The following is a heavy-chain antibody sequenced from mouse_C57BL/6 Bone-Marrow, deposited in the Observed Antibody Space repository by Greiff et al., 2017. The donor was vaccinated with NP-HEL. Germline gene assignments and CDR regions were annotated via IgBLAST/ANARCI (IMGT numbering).Heavy chain of an antibody. Sequence: EVMLVESGGGLVQPGGSLSLSCAASGFTFTDYYMSWVRQPPGKALEWVGFIRNKANGYTIEYSASVKGRFTIYRDNSQSILYLQMNALRAEDSATYYCARSIYYDYADDPFYGMDYWGQGTSVTVSS. CDR2: IRNKANGYTI. J-gene: IGHJ4*01. CDR1: GFTFTDYY. V-gene: IGHV7-3*01. CDR3: ARSIYYDYADDPFYGMDY. D-gene: IGHD2-4*01.